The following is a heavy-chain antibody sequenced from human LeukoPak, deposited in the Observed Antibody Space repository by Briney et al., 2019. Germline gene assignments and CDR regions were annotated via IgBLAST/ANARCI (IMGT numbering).Heavy chain of an antibody. CDR1: GFTFSTFA. J-gene: IGHJ3*02. CDR3: VKTMMTFGGVIRTDAFDI. Sequence: GGSLRLSCSASGFTFSTFAMHWVRQAPGKRLEYVSGTNNNGDSTYYSDSVKARLTISRDNSKNTLFLQMASPRAEDTAVYYCVKTMMTFGGVIRTDAFDIWGQGTMVIVSS. V-gene: IGHV3-64D*06. CDR2: TNNNGDST. D-gene: IGHD3-16*01.